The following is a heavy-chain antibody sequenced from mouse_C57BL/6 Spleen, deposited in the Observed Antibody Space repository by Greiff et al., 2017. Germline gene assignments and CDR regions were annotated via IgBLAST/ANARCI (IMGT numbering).Heavy chain of an antibody. J-gene: IGHJ1*03. Sequence: VQLQQSGPELVKPGASVKISCKASGYSFTGYYMNWVKQSPEKSLEWIGEINPSTGGTTYNQKFKAKATLTVDKSSSTAYMQLKSLTSEDSAVYYCARRWDYDYEGYFDVWGTGTTLTVSS. D-gene: IGHD2-4*01. CDR3: ARRWDYDYEGYFDV. CDR1: GYSFTGYY. V-gene: IGHV1-42*01. CDR2: INPSTGGT.